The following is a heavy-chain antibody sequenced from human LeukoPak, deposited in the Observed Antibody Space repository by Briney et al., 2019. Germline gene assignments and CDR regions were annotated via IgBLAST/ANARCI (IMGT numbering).Heavy chain of an antibody. CDR2: ISYDGSNK. D-gene: IGHD2-15*01. V-gene: IGHV3-30*18. Sequence: GRSLRLSCAASGFTFSSYGMHWVRQAPGKGLKWVAVISYDGSNKYYADSVKGRFTISRDNSKNTLYLQMNSLRAEDTAVYYCAKETDCSGGSCSFYYYYYGMDVWGKGTTVTVSS. CDR3: AKETDCSGGSCSFYYYYYGMDV. CDR1: GFTFSSYG. J-gene: IGHJ6*04.